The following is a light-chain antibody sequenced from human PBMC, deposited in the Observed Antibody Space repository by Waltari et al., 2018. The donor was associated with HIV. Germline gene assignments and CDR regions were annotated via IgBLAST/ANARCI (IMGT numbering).Light chain of an antibody. V-gene: IGLV2-14*01. CDR1: SRAVGGYNY. CDR3: SSYTSSSTLV. CDR2: EVS. J-gene: IGLJ2*01. Sequence: QSALTPPASVSGSPGQSITISCTGTSRAVGGYNYVSWYQQHPGKAPKLKIYEVSNRPSGVSNRFSGSKSGNTASLTISGLQAEDEADYYCSSYTSSSTLVFGGGTELTVL.